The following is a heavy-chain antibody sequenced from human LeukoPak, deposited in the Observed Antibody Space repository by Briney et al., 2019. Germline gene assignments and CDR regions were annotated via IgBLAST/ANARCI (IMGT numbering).Heavy chain of an antibody. CDR3: AYYPLRWYPTRPWFDY. D-gene: IGHD4-23*01. V-gene: IGHV3-23*01. CDR2: ISNNGGYT. CDR1: GFTFSSSA. Sequence: GGSLRLSCAASGFTFSSSAMSWVRQAPGKGLEWVSAISNNGGYTYYADSVQGRFTISRDNSKSTLCLQMNSLRAEDTAVYYCAYYPLRWYPTRPWFDYWGQGTLVTVSS. J-gene: IGHJ4*02.